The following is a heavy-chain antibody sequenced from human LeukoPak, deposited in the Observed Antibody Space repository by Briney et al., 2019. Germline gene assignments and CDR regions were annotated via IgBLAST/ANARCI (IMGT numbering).Heavy chain of an antibody. CDR1: GFTFSSYA. CDR3: ARVIGLYDYGDYVDYYYYGMDV. J-gene: IGHJ6*02. V-gene: IGHV3-23*01. CDR2: ISGSGGIT. Sequence: GGSLRLSCAASGFTFSSYAMSWVRQAPGKGLEWVSSISGSGGITYYADSVKGRFTISRDNSKNTLYLQMNSLRAEDTAVYYCARVIGLYDYGDYVDYYYYGMDVWGQGTTVTVSS. D-gene: IGHD4-17*01.